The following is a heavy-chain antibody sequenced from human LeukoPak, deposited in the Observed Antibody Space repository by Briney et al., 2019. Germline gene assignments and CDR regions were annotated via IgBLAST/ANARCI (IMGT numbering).Heavy chain of an antibody. CDR1: GGSLSSYY. J-gene: IGHJ2*01. V-gene: IGHV4-4*07. D-gene: IGHD6-19*01. Sequence: PSETLSLTCTVSGGSLSSYYWSWIRQPAGKGREWIGRIYTSGSTKYNPSLKSRVTMSVDTSKNQFSLNLSSVTAADTAVYYCARVVAGYSRGLGLSLYFDLWGRGTLVTVSS. CDR3: ARVVAGYSRGLGLSLYFDL. CDR2: IYTSGST.